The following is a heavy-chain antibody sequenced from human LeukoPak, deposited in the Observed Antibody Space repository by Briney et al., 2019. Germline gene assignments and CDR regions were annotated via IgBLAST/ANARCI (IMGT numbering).Heavy chain of an antibody. V-gene: IGHV3-48*03. J-gene: IGHJ6*04. D-gene: IGHD2-2*01. CDR2: ISSSGSTK. CDR1: GFTFSSYE. CDR3: TRVSRVYYGMDV. Sequence: TGGSLRLSCAAPGFTFSSYEMNWVRQAPGKGLEWVSYISSSGSTKYYPDSVKRLFPLPRDNAKNSLYLKMNTLRAEDTAVYYCTRVSRVYYGMDVWGKGTTVTVSS.